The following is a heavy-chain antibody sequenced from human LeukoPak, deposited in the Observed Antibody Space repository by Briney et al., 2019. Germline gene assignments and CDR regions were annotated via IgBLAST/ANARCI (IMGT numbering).Heavy chain of an antibody. D-gene: IGHD5-18*01. CDR2: VLDNVRT. CDR1: GGSISSHY. J-gene: IGHJ4*02. CDR3: ATIKRGNIFGFFDF. V-gene: IGHV4-59*11. Sequence: KPSETLSLTRTVSGGSISSHYWSWVRQPPGKGLEWIGYVLDNVRTKDNPSLNSRFTLSADTSKNQFSLRLTSVTAADTAVYYCATIKRGNIFGFFDFWGQGILVTVSS.